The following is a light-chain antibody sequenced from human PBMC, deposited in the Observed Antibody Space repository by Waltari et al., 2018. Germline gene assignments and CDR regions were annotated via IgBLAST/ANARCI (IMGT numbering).Light chain of an antibody. CDR3: QQYYSTPLT. V-gene: IGKV4-1*01. CDR1: QRVLYSSNNKNY. J-gene: IGKJ4*01. Sequence: DIVMTQSPDSLAVSLGERATINCKSSQRVLYSSNNKNYLAWYQQKPGQPPKLRIYWAATRESGVADRFSGSGSGTDFTLTSSSLEAEDGAVYYCQQYYSTPLTFGGGTTVEIK. CDR2: WAA.